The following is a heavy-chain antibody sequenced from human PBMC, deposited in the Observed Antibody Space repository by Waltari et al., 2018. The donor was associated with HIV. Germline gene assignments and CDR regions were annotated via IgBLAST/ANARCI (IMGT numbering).Heavy chain of an antibody. Sequence: EVQLVESGGGLVKPGGSLRLSCAASGLTFSDAWMNWVRQAPGKGLEWVGRIKSSTDGGTIDYAVPVKGRFTISRDDSKNTLYLQMNSLKTEDTAVYFCTTDYWVVTAYWGQGTLVTVSS. J-gene: IGHJ4*02. CDR2: IKSSTDGGTI. CDR3: TTDYWVVTAY. CDR1: GLTFSDAW. V-gene: IGHV3-15*01. D-gene: IGHD2-21*02.